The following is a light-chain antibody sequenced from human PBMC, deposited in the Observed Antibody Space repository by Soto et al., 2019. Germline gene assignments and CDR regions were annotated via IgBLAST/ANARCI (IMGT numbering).Light chain of an antibody. CDR3: QPYNSWPLT. J-gene: IGKJ4*01. CDR2: DTS. V-gene: IGKV3-15*01. Sequence: EVVMSQSPATLSLAPAEVSTLSFRAIQGIGDTLACYQHKPGQTPRRPIHDTSTRATGVPSKFSGSRSGAEFTLTINGLQSEGFGVCYCQPYNSWPLTFRGWTKVDIK. CDR1: QGIGDT.